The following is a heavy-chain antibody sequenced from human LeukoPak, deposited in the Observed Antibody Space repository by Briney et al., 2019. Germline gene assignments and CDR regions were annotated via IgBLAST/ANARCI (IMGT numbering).Heavy chain of an antibody. CDR2: IYTSGST. J-gene: IGHJ4*02. D-gene: IGHD6-13*01. CDR1: GGSISSYY. Sequence: SETLSLTCTVSGGSISSYYWSWIRQPAGKGLEWIGRIYTSGSTNYNPSLKSRVTISVDTSKNQFSLRLSSVTAADTAVYYCASAGYSSSWLFDNWGQGTLVTVPS. CDR3: ASAGYSSSWLFDN. V-gene: IGHV4-4*07.